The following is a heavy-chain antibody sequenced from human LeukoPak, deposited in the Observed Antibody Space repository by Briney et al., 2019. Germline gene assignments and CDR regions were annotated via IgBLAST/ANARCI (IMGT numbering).Heavy chain of an antibody. CDR1: GYTFTGYY. CDR3: ARDPITFGGVIVIPEILGMDV. D-gene: IGHD3-16*02. V-gene: IGHV1-2*02. CDR2: INPSSGGT. Sequence: ASVKVSCKASGYTFTGYYMLWVRQAPGQGLEWMGWINPSSGGTNYAQKFQGRVTMTRDTSITTAYMELSRLRSDDTAVYYYARDPITFGGVIVIPEILGMDVWGQGTTVTVSS. J-gene: IGHJ6*02.